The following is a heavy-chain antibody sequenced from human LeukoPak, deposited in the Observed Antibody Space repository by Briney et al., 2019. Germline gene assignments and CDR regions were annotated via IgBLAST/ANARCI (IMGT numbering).Heavy chain of an antibody. D-gene: IGHD2-2*01. CDR2: IRSKAYGGTT. CDR1: GFTFGDYA. Sequence: PGRSLRLSCTASGFTFGDYAMSWVRQAPGKGLEWVGFIRSKAYGGTTEYAASVKGRFTISRDDSKSIAYLQMNSLKTEDTAVYYCTRDGRPAATYYGMDVWGQGTTVTVSS. V-gene: IGHV3-49*04. CDR3: TRDGRPAATYYGMDV. J-gene: IGHJ6*02.